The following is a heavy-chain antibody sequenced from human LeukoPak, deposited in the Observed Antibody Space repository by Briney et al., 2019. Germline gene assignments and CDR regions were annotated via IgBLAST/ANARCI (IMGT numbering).Heavy chain of an antibody. Sequence: GGCLRLSCAASGSTFSSYAMSWVRQAPGKGLEWVSAISGSGGSTYYADSVKGRFTISRDNSKNTLYLQMNSLRAEDTAVYYCAKDDYYDSSGLGDYWGQGTLVTVSS. V-gene: IGHV3-23*01. CDR1: GSTFSSYA. J-gene: IGHJ4*02. CDR2: ISGSGGST. CDR3: AKDDYYDSSGLGDY. D-gene: IGHD3-22*01.